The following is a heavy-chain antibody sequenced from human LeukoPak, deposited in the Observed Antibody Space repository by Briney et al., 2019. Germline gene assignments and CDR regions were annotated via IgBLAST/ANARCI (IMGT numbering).Heavy chain of an antibody. CDR1: GFTFSSYA. CDR2: ISGSGGST. CDR3: AKDVSVVPAVSPAYYGMDV. J-gene: IGHJ6*02. D-gene: IGHD2-2*01. Sequence: GGSLRLSCAASGFTFSSYAMSWVRQAPGKGLEWVSAISGSGGSTYYADSVKGRFTISRDNSKNTLYLQMNSLRAEDTAVYYCAKDVSVVPAVSPAYYGMDVWGQGTTVTVSS. V-gene: IGHV3-23*01.